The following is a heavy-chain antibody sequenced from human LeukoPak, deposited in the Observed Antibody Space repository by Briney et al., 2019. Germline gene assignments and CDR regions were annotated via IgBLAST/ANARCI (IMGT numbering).Heavy chain of an antibody. J-gene: IGHJ4*02. D-gene: IGHD1-26*01. CDR3: AREWQWEPPETWGLDY. CDR2: ISSSGSTI. CDR1: GFTVSSNY. V-gene: IGHV3-11*04. Sequence: PGGSLRLSCAASGFTVSSNYMSWVRQAPGKGLEWVSYISSSGSTIYYADSVKGRFTISRDNAKNSLYLQMNSLRAEDTAVYYCAREWQWEPPETWGLDYWGQGTLVTVSS.